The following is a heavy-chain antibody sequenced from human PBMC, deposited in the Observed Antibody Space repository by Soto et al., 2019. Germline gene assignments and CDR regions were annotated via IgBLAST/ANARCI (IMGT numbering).Heavy chain of an antibody. CDR1: GGSISSSSYY. J-gene: IGHJ3*02. Sequence: KTSETLSLTCTVSGGSISSSSYYWGWIRQPPGKGLEWIGCIYYSGSTYYNPSLKSRVTISVDTSKNQFSLKLSSVTAADTAVYYCASQRYDSSGYYYYAFDIWGQGTMVTVSS. V-gene: IGHV4-39*01. D-gene: IGHD3-22*01. CDR2: IYYSGST. CDR3: ASQRYDSSGYYYYAFDI.